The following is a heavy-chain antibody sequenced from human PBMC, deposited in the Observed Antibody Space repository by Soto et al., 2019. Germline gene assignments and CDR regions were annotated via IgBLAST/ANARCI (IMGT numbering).Heavy chain of an antibody. CDR3: ARGGLGNYDSSGYYFDY. D-gene: IGHD3-22*01. CDR1: GFTFSSYW. Sequence: GGSLRLSCAASGFTFSSYWMSWVRQAPEKGLEWVANIKQDGSEKYYVDSVKGRFTISRDNAKNSLYLQMNSLRAEDTAVYYCARGGLGNYDSSGYYFDYWGQGTLVTVSS. V-gene: IGHV3-7*01. J-gene: IGHJ4*02. CDR2: IKQDGSEK.